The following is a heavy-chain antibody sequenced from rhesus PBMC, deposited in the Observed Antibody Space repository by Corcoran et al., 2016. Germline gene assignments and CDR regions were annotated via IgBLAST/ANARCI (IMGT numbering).Heavy chain of an antibody. D-gene: IGHD4-23*01. V-gene: IGHV4-173*01. CDR1: GGSISSNY. CDR3: AREGTQYRVGNFDY. Sequence: QLQLQESGPGLVKPSETLSLTCAVSGGSISSNYWSWIRQPPGKGLEWIGRSSGRGGSTDYNPSLKSRVTISTDTSKTQFSLKLGSVTAADTAVYYCAREGTQYRVGNFDYWGQGVLVTVSS. CDR2: SSGRGGST. J-gene: IGHJ4*01.